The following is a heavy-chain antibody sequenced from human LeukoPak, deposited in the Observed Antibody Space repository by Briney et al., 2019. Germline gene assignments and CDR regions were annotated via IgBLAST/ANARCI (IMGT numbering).Heavy chain of an antibody. J-gene: IGHJ4*02. D-gene: IGHD4-17*01. V-gene: IGHV3-21*01. CDR2: ISSSSSYM. CDR3: ARDGKHDYGDEAWARTDY. CDR1: GFTFSSYS. Sequence: GGSLRLSCAASGFTFSSYSMNWVRQAPGKGLEWVSSISSSSSYMYYADSVKGRFTISRDNAKNSLYLQMNSLRAEDTAVYYCARDGKHDYGDEAWARTDYWGQGTLVTVSS.